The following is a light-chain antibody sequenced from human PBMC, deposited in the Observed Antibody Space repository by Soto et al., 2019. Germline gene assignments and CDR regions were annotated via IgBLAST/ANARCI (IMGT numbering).Light chain of an antibody. CDR3: QQRTNWPPVT. Sequence: EIVLTQSPATLSLSPGERATLSCRSSQSVSSYLVWYQQKPGQAPMLLIYDASNRATGIPARFSGSGSGTDFTLTISSREPEDFAGYYCQQRTNWPPVTFGQGTRLEIK. CDR2: DAS. CDR1: QSVSSY. V-gene: IGKV3-11*01. J-gene: IGKJ5*01.